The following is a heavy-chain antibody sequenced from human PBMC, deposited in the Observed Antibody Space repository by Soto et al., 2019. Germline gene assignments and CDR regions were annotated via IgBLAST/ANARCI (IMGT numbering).Heavy chain of an antibody. Sequence: SETLSLTCTVSGGSISSYYWSWIRQPPGKGLEWIGYIYYGRSANYNPSLKSRVTLSVDTSTNQCSLTLSSMTAADTAVYYCARDGAAAGIRNYYGMDVWGQGIPVTVSS. CDR1: GGSISSYY. J-gene: IGHJ6*02. CDR2: IYYGRSA. V-gene: IGHV4-59*01. D-gene: IGHD6-13*01. CDR3: ARDGAAAGIRNYYGMDV.